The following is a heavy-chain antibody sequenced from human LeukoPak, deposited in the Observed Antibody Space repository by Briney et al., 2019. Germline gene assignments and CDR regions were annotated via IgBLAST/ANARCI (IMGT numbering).Heavy chain of an antibody. CDR2: INHSGST. Sequence: SETLSLTCAVYGGSFSGYYWSWIRRPPGKGLEWIGEINHSGSTNYNPSLKSRVTISVDTSKNQFSLKLSSVTAADTAVYYCARDKIGSAHWGQGTMVTVSS. CDR1: GGSFSGYY. CDR3: ARDKIGSAH. V-gene: IGHV4-34*01. J-gene: IGHJ3*01. D-gene: IGHD6-13*01.